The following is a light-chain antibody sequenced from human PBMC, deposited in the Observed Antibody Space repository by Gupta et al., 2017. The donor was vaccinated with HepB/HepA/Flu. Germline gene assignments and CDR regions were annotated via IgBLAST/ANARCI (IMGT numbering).Light chain of an antibody. V-gene: IGKV6-21*01. CDR1: QSVGTD. Sequence: VLTQSPDFQSVSPEGKVTITCRASQSVGTDLHWYRQKPGQSPMLLIKFASQSLSGVPPRIIGSGSGTYFTLTISSPGAEDAATYYCQQRDILPLTFGGGTKVEIK. J-gene: IGKJ4*01. CDR3: QQRDILPLT. CDR2: FAS.